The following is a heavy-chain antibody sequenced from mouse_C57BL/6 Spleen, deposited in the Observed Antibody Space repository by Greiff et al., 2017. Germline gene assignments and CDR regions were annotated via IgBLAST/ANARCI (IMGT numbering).Heavy chain of an antibody. J-gene: IGHJ4*01. CDR3: ARFYYGNYYAMDY. D-gene: IGHD2-1*01. CDR2: INYDGSST. CDR1: GFTFSDYY. V-gene: IGHV5-16*01. Sequence: EVKVVESEGGLVQPGSSMKLSCTASGFTFSDYYMAWVRQVPEKGLEWVANINYDGSSTYYLDSLKSRFIISRDNAKNILYLQMSSLKSEDTATYYCARFYYGNYYAMDYWGQGTSVTVSS.